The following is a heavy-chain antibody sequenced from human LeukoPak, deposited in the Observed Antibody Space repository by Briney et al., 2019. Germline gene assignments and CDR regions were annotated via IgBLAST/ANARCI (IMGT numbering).Heavy chain of an antibody. V-gene: IGHV4-38-2*02. D-gene: IGHD3-3*01. CDR3: AEYTGRESVMEGYYFDY. J-gene: IGHJ4*02. CDR1: GYSISSGYY. CDR2: IYHSGST. Sequence: KPSETLSLTCTVSGYSISSGYYWGWIRQPPGKGLEWIGSIYHSGSTYYNPSLKSRVTISVDTSKNQFSLKLSSVTAADTAVYYCAEYTGRESVMEGYYFDYWGQGTLVTVSS.